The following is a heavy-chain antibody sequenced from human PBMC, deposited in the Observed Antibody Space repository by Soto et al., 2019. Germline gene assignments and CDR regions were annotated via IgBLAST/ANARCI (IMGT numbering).Heavy chain of an antibody. CDR2: ISSSSSTI. CDR3: ARVPIAAAGTRVGYYYYGMDV. D-gene: IGHD6-13*01. J-gene: IGHJ6*02. Sequence: PGGSLRLSCAASGFTFSSYSMNWVRQAPGKGLGWVSYISSSSSTIYYADSVKGRFTISRDNAKNSLYLQMNSLRDEDTAVYYCARVPIAAAGTRVGYYYYGMDVWGQGTTVTVSS. CDR1: GFTFSSYS. V-gene: IGHV3-48*02.